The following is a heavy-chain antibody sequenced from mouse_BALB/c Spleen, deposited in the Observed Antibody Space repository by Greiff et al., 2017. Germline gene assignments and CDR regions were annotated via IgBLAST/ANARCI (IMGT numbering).Heavy chain of an antibody. CDR2: IYPGNVNT. V-gene: IGHV1S56*01. CDR3: ARYYGSSYWYIED. Sequence: QVQLQQSGPELVKPGASVRISCKASGYTFTSYYIHWVKQRPGQGLEWIGWIYPGNVNTKYNEKFKGKATLTADKSSSTAYMQLSSLTSEDSAVYICARYYGSSYWYIEDWGAGTTVTVSS. CDR1: GYTFTSYY. D-gene: IGHD1-1*01. J-gene: IGHJ1*01.